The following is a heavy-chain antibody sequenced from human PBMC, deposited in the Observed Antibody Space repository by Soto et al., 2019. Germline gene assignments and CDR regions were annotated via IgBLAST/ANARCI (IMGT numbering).Heavy chain of an antibody. CDR2: IYYSGST. D-gene: IGHD3-10*01. V-gene: IGHV4-31*03. Sequence: QVQLQESGPGLVKPSQTLSLTCTVSGGSISSGGYYWSWIRQHPGKGLEWIGYIYYSGSTYYNPSLKSRVTISVDPPKNQFSLKLSSVTAADTAVYYCARDVPMVRGFNGDWFDPWGQGTLVTVSS. J-gene: IGHJ5*02. CDR3: ARDVPMVRGFNGDWFDP. CDR1: GGSISSGGYY.